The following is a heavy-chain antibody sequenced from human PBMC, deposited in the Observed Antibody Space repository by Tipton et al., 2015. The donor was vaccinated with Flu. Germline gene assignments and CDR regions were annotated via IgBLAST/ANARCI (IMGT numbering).Heavy chain of an antibody. CDR2: IYHNGDI. Sequence: TLSLTCAVSGYSISRGYYWGWIRQPPGKGLEGIGSIYHNGDIHFNPSLKSRVSISVDTSNNRFSLNLTSVTAADTAVYYCARAEIGDFDYWGQGTLVTVSS. V-gene: IGHV4-38-2*01. CDR1: GYSISRGYY. CDR3: ARAEIGDFDY. D-gene: IGHD2/OR15-2a*01. J-gene: IGHJ4*02.